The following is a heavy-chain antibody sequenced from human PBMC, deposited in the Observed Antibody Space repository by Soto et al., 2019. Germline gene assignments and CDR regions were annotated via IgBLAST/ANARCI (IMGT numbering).Heavy chain of an antibody. V-gene: IGHV3-30*04. D-gene: IGHD4-17*01. J-gene: IGHJ4*02. CDR1: GFTFSSFA. CDR3: ARGSGGLLTTAFFDF. CDR2: VSYDGRKK. Sequence: GGSLRLSCAASGFTFSSFAMHWVRQAPGKGLEWVAVVSYDGRKKYYTDSVQGRFTISRDPPKNTLYLQMNSLSTEDTAVYYCARGSGGLLTTAFFDFWGQGTLVTVSS.